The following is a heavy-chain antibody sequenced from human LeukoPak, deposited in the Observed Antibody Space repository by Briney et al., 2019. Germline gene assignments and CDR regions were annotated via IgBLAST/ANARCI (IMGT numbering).Heavy chain of an antibody. J-gene: IGHJ6*03. CDR3: ARTTEGGYTYGYFYYYCMDV. Sequence: SETLSLTCTVSGGSINSYYWSWIRQPPGKGLEWIGYIQYSGSTNYNPSLKSRVTISVDTSKNQFSLKLSSVTAADTAVYYCARTTEGGYTYGYFYYYCMDVWGKGTTVTISS. CDR1: GGSINSYY. D-gene: IGHD5-18*01. CDR2: IQYSGST. V-gene: IGHV4-59*01.